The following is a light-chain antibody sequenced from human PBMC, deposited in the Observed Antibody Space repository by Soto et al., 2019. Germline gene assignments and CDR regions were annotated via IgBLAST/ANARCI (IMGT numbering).Light chain of an antibody. CDR1: QSVAGN. CDR2: GVS. CDR3: QQSNNWPPLT. V-gene: IGKV3-15*01. Sequence: VLTQSPATLSVSPGETATLSCRASQSVAGNLAWYQQKPGQPPRLLIYGVSTRATGVPARFSGSGSETDFSLTISSLQIEDFALYYCQQSNNWPPLTFGGGTKVDIK. J-gene: IGKJ4*01.